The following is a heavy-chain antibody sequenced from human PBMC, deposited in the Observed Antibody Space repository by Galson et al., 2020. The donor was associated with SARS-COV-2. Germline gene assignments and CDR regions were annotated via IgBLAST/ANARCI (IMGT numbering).Heavy chain of an antibody. Sequence: ASVKVSCKASGGTFSSYAISWVRQAPGKGLEWVANIKQDGSEKYYVDSVKGRFTISRDNAKNSLYLQMNSLRAEDTAVYYCARVDIVVVEANWYFDLWGRGTLVTVSS. CDR1: GGTFSSYA. V-gene: IGHV3-7*04. J-gene: IGHJ2*01. CDR3: ARVDIVVVEANWYFDL. D-gene: IGHD2-2*01. CDR2: IKQDGSEK.